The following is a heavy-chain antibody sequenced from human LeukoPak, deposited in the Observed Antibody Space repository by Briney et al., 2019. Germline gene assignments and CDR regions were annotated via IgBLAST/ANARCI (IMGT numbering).Heavy chain of an antibody. Sequence: SETLSLTCAVYGGPFSGYYWSWIRQPPGKGLEWIGEINHSGSTNYNPSLKSRVTISVDTSKNQFSLKLSSVTAADTAVYYCARARRWLQFPYYMDVWGKGTTATVSS. CDR1: GGPFSGYY. J-gene: IGHJ6*03. V-gene: IGHV4-34*01. CDR3: ARARRWLQFPYYMDV. D-gene: IGHD5-24*01. CDR2: INHSGST.